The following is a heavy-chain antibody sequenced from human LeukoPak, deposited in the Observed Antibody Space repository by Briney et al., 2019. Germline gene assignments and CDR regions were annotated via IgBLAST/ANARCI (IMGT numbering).Heavy chain of an antibody. J-gene: IGHJ4*02. CDR2: TKSDGSST. CDR3: ARDFAD. Sequence: GGSLRLSCAASGITFSVYWMHWVRQAPGMGLVWVSRTKSDGSSTDYADSVKGRFTVSRDNAKNTLYLQMNSLRAEDTAVYYCARDFADWGRGTLVTVSS. CDR1: GITFSVYW. V-gene: IGHV3-74*01.